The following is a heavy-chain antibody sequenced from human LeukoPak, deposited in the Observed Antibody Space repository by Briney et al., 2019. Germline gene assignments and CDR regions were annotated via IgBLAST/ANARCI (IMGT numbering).Heavy chain of an antibody. CDR1: GFQFSTSW. CDR2: IKPDGSAK. CDR3: ARDVAYNAFDY. D-gene: IGHD1-14*01. J-gene: IGHJ4*02. Sequence: GGSLRLSCAASGFQFSTSWMTWVRQAPGKGLEWVANIKPDGSAKNYVGSVQGRFTISRDNPGNSVYLQMRSLRADDTALYFCARDVAYNAFDYWGQGTLVTVSS. V-gene: IGHV3-7*01.